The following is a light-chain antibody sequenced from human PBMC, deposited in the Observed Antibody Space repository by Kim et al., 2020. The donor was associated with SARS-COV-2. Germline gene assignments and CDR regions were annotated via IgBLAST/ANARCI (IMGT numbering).Light chain of an antibody. J-gene: IGKJ1*01. V-gene: IGKV3-11*01. CDR1: QSVDSY. CDR2: DAS. CDR3: QQRSYWPGT. Sequence: EIVLTQSPATLSLSPGERATLSCRASQSVDSYLAWYQQKPGQAPRLLIYDASKRATGLPARFSGSGSGTDFTLTISRLEPEDFAVYYCQQRSYWPGTFGQGTKVDIK.